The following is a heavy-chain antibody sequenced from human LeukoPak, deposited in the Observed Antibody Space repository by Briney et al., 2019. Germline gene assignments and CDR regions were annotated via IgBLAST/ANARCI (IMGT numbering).Heavy chain of an antibody. CDR2: ISSSSVTI. Sequence: GGSLRLSCAASGFTFSSYSMNWVRQAPGKGLEWVSYISSSSVTIYYADSVKGRFTISRDNAKNSLYLQMNSLRAEDTAVYYCARELLGSGSRTTDYWGQGTLVTVSS. V-gene: IGHV3-48*04. D-gene: IGHD3-10*01. J-gene: IGHJ4*02. CDR3: ARELLGSGSRTTDY. CDR1: GFTFSSYS.